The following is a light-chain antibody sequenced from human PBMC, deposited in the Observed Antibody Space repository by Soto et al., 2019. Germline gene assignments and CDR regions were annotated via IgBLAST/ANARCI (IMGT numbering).Light chain of an antibody. CDR3: HHYGSSPPYT. CDR1: QTVSSSY. CDR2: GAS. V-gene: IGKV3-20*01. J-gene: IGKJ2*01. Sequence: EVVLTQSPGTLSLSPGERATLSSRASQTVSSSYLAWYQQKPGQAPRLLIYGASNRATGIPDRFSGSGSGTDFTLTINRLEPEDFAVYYCHHYGSSPPYTFGQGAKLDI.